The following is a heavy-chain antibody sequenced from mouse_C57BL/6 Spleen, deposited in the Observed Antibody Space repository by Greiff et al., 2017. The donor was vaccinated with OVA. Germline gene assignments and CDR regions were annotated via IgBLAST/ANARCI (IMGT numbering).Heavy chain of an antibody. Sequence: VKLMESGAELVRPGASVTLSCKASGYTFTDYEMHWVKQTPVHGLEWIGAIDPETGGTAYNQKFKGKAILTADKSSSTAYMELRSLTSEDSAVYYCTRVRSFDYWGQGTTLTVSS. V-gene: IGHV1-15*01. CDR2: IDPETGGT. CDR1: GYTFTDYE. J-gene: IGHJ2*01. D-gene: IGHD1-1*01. CDR3: TRVRSFDY.